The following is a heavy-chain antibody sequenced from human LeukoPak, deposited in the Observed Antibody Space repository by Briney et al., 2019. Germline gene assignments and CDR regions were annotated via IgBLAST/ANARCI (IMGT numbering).Heavy chain of an antibody. J-gene: IGHJ4*02. Sequence: GGSLRLSCAASGFTFSDYYMSWIRQAPGKGLEWVSSISSSSSYIYYADSVKGRFTISRDNAKNSLYLQMNSLRAEDTAVYYCARGRRIAAAGLYYFDYWGQGTLVTVSS. CDR1: GFTFSDYY. V-gene: IGHV3-11*06. CDR2: ISSSSSYI. CDR3: ARGRRIAAAGLYYFDY. D-gene: IGHD6-13*01.